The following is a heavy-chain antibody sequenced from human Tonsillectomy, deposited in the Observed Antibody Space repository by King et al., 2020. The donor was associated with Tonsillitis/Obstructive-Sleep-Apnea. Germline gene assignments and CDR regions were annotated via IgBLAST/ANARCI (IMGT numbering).Heavy chain of an antibody. Sequence: VQLQESGPGLVKPSETLSLTCTVSGGSISSYYWSWIRQPPGKGLEWIGYIYYSGSTNYNPSLQSRVTISVDTSKNQFSLKLSSVTAADTAVYYCARDLRFMVDYWGQGTLVTVSS. CDR2: IYYSGST. J-gene: IGHJ4*02. D-gene: IGHD3-3*01. V-gene: IGHV4-59*01. CDR1: GGSISSYY. CDR3: ARDLRFMVDY.